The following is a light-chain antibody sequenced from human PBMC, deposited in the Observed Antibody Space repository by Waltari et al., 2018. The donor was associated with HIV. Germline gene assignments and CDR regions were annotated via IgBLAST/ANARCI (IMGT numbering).Light chain of an antibody. CDR2: DNN. V-gene: IGLV1-51*01. J-gene: IGLJ1*01. CDR3: GTWDSRLSIYV. CDR1: SSNVGTYY. Sequence: QSVLTQPPSVSAAPGQRVTISCSGTSSNVGTYYVCWYQQLPGTAPKLLIYDNNKRPPEIPDRFSGSKSDTSATLDISGLQTGDEADYYCGTWDSRLSIYVFGAGTRVTVL.